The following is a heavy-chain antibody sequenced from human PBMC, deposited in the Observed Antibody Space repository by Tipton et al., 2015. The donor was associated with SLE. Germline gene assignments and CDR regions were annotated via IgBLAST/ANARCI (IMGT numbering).Heavy chain of an antibody. V-gene: IGHV4-59*11. CDR2: IYYSGST. CDR3: ASWGYGSGSYYTDY. Sequence: TLSLTCTVSGGSISSHYWSWIRQPPGKGLAWIGYIYYSGSTNYNPSLKSRVTISVDTSKNQFSLKLSPVTAADTAVYYCASWGYGSGSYYTDYWGQGTLVTVSS. CDR1: GGSISSHY. D-gene: IGHD3-10*01. J-gene: IGHJ4*02.